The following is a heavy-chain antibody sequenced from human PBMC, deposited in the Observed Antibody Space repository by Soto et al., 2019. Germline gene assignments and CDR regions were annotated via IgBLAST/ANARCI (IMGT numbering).Heavy chain of an antibody. CDR1: GYTFTGYY. J-gene: IGHJ5*02. V-gene: IGHV1-2*04. Sequence: QVQLVQSGAEVKKPGASVKVSCKASGYTFTGYYMHWVRQAPGQGLEWMGWINPNSGGTNYAQKFQGWVTMTRDTSISTASMELSRLRSDDTAVYYCARDGLGSITGTTGWFDPWGQGTLVTVSS. CDR3: ARDGLGSITGTTGWFDP. D-gene: IGHD1-7*01. CDR2: INPNSGGT.